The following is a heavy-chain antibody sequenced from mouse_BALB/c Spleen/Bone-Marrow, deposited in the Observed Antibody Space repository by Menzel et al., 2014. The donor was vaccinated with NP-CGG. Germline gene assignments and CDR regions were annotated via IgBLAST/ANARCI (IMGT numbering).Heavy chain of an antibody. D-gene: IGHD2-2*01. J-gene: IGHJ1*01. CDR3: ARSLYGYDWYFDV. Sequence: VQLQQSGPELVEPGASVKMSCKASGYTFTSYVMHWVKQKPGQGLEWIGNINPYNDGTKYNEKFKGKATLTSDKSSSTAFMELSSLTSEDSAVYYCARSLYGYDWYFDVWGAGTTVTVSS. CDR1: GYTFTSYV. V-gene: IGHV1-14*01. CDR2: INPYNDGT.